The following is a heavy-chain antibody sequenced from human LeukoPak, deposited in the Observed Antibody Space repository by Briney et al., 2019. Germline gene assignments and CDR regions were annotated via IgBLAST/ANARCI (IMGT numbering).Heavy chain of an antibody. CDR3: ASAYCTTTYCYIDY. J-gene: IGHJ4*02. D-gene: IGHD2-2*02. CDR1: GGSISSGGYY. CDR2: ICYSGST. V-gene: IGHV4-31*03. Sequence: SQTLSLTCTVSGGSISSGGYYWNWIRQHPGKGLEWIGYICYSGSTCCNPSLQSRVTISVDTSKNQFSLKLRSVTAADTAVYYCASAYCTTTYCYIDYWGQGTLVTVSS.